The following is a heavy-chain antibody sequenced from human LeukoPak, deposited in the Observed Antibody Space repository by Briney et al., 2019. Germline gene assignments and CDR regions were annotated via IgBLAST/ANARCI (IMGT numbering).Heavy chain of an antibody. Sequence: PGGSLRLSCAASGFTFDTYGMLWVRQAPGKGLEWVAVIAYDGSNRVYADSVKGRFTISRDNSKNTLYLQMNSLRGEDTDVYYCAKEKAIATINYGLDVWGQGTTVTVSS. V-gene: IGHV3-30*18. CDR2: IAYDGSNR. J-gene: IGHJ6*02. CDR3: AKEKAIATINYGLDV. D-gene: IGHD1-1*01. CDR1: GFTFDTYG.